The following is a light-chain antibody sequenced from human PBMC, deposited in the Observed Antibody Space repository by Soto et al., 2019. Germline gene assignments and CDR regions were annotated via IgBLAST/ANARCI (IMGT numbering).Light chain of an antibody. J-gene: IGKJ1*01. CDR3: QQFHYWWT. Sequence: PGERATLSCRASQSVSSSHLAWYQQKPGQAPRLLIYDASNRATGIPARFSGSGSGTEFTLTISSLQSEDFAFYYCQQFHYWWTFGQGTKVDIK. CDR2: DAS. V-gene: IGKV3D-15*01. CDR1: QSVSSSH.